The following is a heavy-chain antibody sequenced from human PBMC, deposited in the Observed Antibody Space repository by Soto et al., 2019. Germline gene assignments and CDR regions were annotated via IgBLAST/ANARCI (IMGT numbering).Heavy chain of an antibody. CDR2: IHYSGST. D-gene: IGHD3-22*01. CDR3: ARESITMIVPFDP. V-gene: IGHV4-30-4*01. J-gene: IGHJ5*02. CDR1: GGSISSGDFY. Sequence: SETLSLTCTVSGGSISSGDFYWSWIRQPPGKGVEWIGYIHYSGSTYYNPSLKSRVTISVDTSKNQFSLKLSSVTAADTAVYYCARESITMIVPFDPWGQGTLVTVSS.